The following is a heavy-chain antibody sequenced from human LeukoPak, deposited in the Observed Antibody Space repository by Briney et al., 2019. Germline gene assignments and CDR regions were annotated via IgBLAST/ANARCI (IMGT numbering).Heavy chain of an antibody. CDR2: ISSSSSYI. CDR3: ARAVQGFWSGPL. D-gene: IGHD3-3*01. CDR1: GFTFSSYS. Sequence: GGSLRLSCAASGFTFSSYSMSWLRQAPGKGLEWVSSISSSSSYIYYADSVKGRFTISRDNAKNSLYLQMNSLRAEDTAVYYCARAVQGFWSGPLWGKGTTVTVSS. V-gene: IGHV3-21*01. J-gene: IGHJ6*04.